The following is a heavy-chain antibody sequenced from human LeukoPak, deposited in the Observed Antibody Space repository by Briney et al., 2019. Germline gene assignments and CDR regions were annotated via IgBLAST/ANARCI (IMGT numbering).Heavy chain of an antibody. CDR1: GFTFGDYA. CDR2: IRTKASGGTT. Sequence: GGSLRLSCTASGFTFGDYAMSCVRQAPGKGLEWVGFIRTKASGGTTEYAASVKGRFTISRDDSESIAYLQMNSLKTEDTAMYYCSRSYCSGGTCYGQYYFDCWGQGTLVTVSS. V-gene: IGHV3-49*04. D-gene: IGHD2-15*01. CDR3: SRSYCSGGTCYGQYYFDC. J-gene: IGHJ4*02.